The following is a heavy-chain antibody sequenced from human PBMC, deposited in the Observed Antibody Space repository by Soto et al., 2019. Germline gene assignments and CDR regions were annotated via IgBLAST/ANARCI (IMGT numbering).Heavy chain of an antibody. J-gene: IGHJ6*02. CDR2: ISAYNGNT. CDR3: ARGRDDFYYYYGMDV. Sequence: ASVKVCCKASGYTFTSYGISWVRQAPGQGLEWMGWISAYNGNTNYAQKLQGRVTMTTDTSTSTAYMELRSLRSDDTAVYYCARGRDDFYYYYGMDVWGQGTTVTVSS. CDR1: GYTFTSYG. V-gene: IGHV1-18*01.